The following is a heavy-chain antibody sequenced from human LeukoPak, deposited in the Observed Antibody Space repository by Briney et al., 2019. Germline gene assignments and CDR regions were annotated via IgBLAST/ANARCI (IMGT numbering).Heavy chain of an antibody. Sequence: PSETLSLAFSVSGRSISSSRYYWGWLRQPPGKGLEWIGSMYYSGSTYDHPSLKSRVTISVDTSKNQFSLKVRSVTAADTAVYYCASRSRTTVGVDYYYYYYMDVWGKGTTVTVSS. CDR2: MYYSGST. D-gene: IGHD4-23*01. CDR1: GRSISSSRYY. CDR3: ASRSRTTVGVDYYYYYYMDV. V-gene: IGHV4-39*07. J-gene: IGHJ6*03.